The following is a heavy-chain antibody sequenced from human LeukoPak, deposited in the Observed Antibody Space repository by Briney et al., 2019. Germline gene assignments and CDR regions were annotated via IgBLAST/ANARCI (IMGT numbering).Heavy chain of an antibody. CDR1: GFTFSSYW. CDR2: INSDGTSP. CDR3: SRGYSGGFDY. V-gene: IGHV3-74*01. Sequence: PGGSLRLSCAASGFTFSSYWMHWVRQAPGKGLVWVSGINSDGTSPIYADSVKGRFTISRDNAKNTLFLQMNSLRAEDTAVYYCSRGYSGGFDYWGQGTLVTVSS. D-gene: IGHD2-15*01. J-gene: IGHJ4*02.